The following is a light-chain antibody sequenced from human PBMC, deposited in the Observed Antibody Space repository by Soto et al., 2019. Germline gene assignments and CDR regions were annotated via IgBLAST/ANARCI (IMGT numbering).Light chain of an antibody. CDR2: EVT. V-gene: IGLV2-8*01. CDR3: CSHAGDNTYV. CDR1: SSDVGGYNY. Sequence: QFVRTHPPPAPGVPGQSGTISCTGTSSDVGGYNYVSWYQQHPGKAPKLMIYEVTKRPSGVPDRFSGSKSGNTATLTVSGLQAEDEADYFCCSHAGDNTYVFGTGTKVTVL. J-gene: IGLJ1*01.